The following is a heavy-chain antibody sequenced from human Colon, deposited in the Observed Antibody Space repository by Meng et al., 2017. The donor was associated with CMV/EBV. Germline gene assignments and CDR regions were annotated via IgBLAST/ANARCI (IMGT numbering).Heavy chain of an antibody. V-gene: IGHV3-48*03. CDR3: ARATSTLPRMNWFDP. D-gene: IGHD2/OR15-2a*01. CDR1: GFTFSDYD. CDR2: ITSKGDTI. J-gene: IGHJ5*02. Sequence: GESLKISCAASGFTFSDYDMNWVRQAPGRGLEWLSYITSKGDTIFQADSVKGRFTISRDNVKNSLFLQMNSLREEDTAIYYCARATSTLPRMNWFDPWGRGTLVTVSS.